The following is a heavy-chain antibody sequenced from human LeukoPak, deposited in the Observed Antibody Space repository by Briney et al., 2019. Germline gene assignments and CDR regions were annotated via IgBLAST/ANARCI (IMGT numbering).Heavy chain of an antibody. V-gene: IGHV4-30-2*01. D-gene: IGHD3-22*01. CDR2: IYHSGST. Sequence: PSETLSLTCTVSGGSISSGGYSWSWIRQPPGKGLEWIGYIYHSGSTYYNPSLKSRVTISVDRSKNQFSLKLSSVTAADTAVYYCARTYYYDSSGYYYHPYWYFDLWGHGTLVTVSS. J-gene: IGHJ2*01. CDR3: ARTYYYDSSGYYYHPYWYFDL. CDR1: GGSISSGGYS.